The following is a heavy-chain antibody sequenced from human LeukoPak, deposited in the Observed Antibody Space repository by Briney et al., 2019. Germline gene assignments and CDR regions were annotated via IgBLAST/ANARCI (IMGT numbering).Heavy chain of an antibody. V-gene: IGHV4-34*01. CDR3: ARHDSSYSSGWFPRAFFDY. CDR2: INHSGST. D-gene: IGHD6-19*01. CDR1: GGSFSGYY. J-gene: IGHJ4*02. Sequence: PSETLSLTCAVYGGSFSGYYWSWIRQPPGKGLEWIGEINHSGSTNYNPSLKSRVTISVDTSKNQFSLKLSSVTAADTAVYYCARHDSSYSSGWFPRAFFDYWGQGTLVTVSS.